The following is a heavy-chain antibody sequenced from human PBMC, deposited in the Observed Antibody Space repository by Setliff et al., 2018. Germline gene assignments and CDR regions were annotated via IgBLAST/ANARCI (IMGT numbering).Heavy chain of an antibody. Sequence: SETLSLTCTVSGGSIRDYYWNWIRQSPGKGLEWIGYIYYRGTTNYNASLKSRVTISIDMSRNQFSLKLTSATAADTAVYFCAAVGTSVGGGWFDPWGQGTLVTVSS. D-gene: IGHD1-26*01. CDR3: AAVGTSVGGGWFDP. V-gene: IGHV4-59*01. CDR2: IYYRGTT. CDR1: GGSIRDYY. J-gene: IGHJ5*02.